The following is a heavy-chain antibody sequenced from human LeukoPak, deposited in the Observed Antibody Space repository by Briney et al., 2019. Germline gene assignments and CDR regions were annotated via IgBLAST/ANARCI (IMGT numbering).Heavy chain of an antibody. CDR2: LNPNSGGT. Sequence: SVKVSCKASGYTFTAHHIHWVRQAPGQGLEWMGWLNPNSGGTNYAQKFQGRVTMTRATSTSTVYMELSSLRPEDTAVYYCARDPSYCGGDCYAFDIWGQGTMVTVS. D-gene: IGHD2-21*02. CDR3: ARDPSYCGGDCYAFDI. V-gene: IGHV1-2*02. J-gene: IGHJ3*02. CDR1: GYTFTAHH.